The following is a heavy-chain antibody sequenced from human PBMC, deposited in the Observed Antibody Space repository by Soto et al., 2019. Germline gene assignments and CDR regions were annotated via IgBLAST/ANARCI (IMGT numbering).Heavy chain of an antibody. V-gene: IGHV4-39*01. CDR2: IYYSGST. Sequence: SETLSLTCTVSGGSISSSSYYWGWIRQPPGKGLEWIGSIYYSGSTYYNPSLKSRVTISVDTSKNQFSLKLSSVTAADTAVYYCARGEARGKRGVAARGPAPFDYWGQGTLVTVSS. CDR3: ARGEARGKRGVAARGPAPFDY. J-gene: IGHJ4*02. D-gene: IGHD6-6*01. CDR1: GGSISSSSYY.